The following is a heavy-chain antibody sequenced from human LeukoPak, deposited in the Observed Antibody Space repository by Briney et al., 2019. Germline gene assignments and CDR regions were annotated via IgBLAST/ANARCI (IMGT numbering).Heavy chain of an antibody. Sequence: PGGSLRLSCAASGFTFSSYSMNWVRQAPGKGPEWVSYISSSSRTMYYADSVKGRFTISRDNAKNSLYLQMNSLRAEDTAVYYCARDRTPFEWLICGAVDIWGQGTMVTVAS. J-gene: IGHJ3*02. CDR1: GFTFSSYS. V-gene: IGHV3-48*01. CDR2: ISSSSRTM. D-gene: IGHD5-12*01. CDR3: ARDRTPFEWLICGAVDI.